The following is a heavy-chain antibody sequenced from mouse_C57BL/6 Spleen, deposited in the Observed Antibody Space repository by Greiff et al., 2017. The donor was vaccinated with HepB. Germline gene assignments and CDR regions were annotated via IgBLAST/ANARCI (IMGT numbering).Heavy chain of an antibody. Sequence: QVQLQQPGAELVKPGASVKLSCKASGYTFTSYWMQWVKQRPGQGLEWIGEIDPSDSYTNYNQKFKGKATLTVDTSSSTAYMQLSSLTSEDSAVYYCARYYYGSSIYAMDYWGQGTSVTVSS. J-gene: IGHJ4*01. CDR3: ARYYYGSSIYAMDY. V-gene: IGHV1-50*01. CDR1: GYTFTSYW. D-gene: IGHD1-1*01. CDR2: IDPSDSYT.